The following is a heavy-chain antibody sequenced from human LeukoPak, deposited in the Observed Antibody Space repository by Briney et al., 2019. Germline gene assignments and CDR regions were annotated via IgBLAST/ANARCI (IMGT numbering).Heavy chain of an antibody. CDR2: ISSSSSTI. Sequence: PGGSLRLSCAASGFTFSSYSMNWVRQAPGKGLEWVSYISSSSSTIYYADSVKGRFTISRDNAKNSLYLQMNSLRAEDTAVYYCARDGEVLRYFDWQRKPANAFDIWGQGTMVTVSS. CDR1: GFTFSSYS. CDR3: ARDGEVLRYFDWQRKPANAFDI. D-gene: IGHD3-9*01. J-gene: IGHJ3*02. V-gene: IGHV3-48*01.